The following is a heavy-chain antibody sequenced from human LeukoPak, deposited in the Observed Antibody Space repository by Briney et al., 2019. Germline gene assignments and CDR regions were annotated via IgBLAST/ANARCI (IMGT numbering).Heavy chain of an antibody. Sequence: PGGSLRLSCAASVFTFSIYWMSWLRQAPGKGREGVANIKQDGSEKYYVDSVKGRFTISRDNAKNSLYLQMNSLRAEDTSVYYCAREGADYDFWSGYYYYSYYMDVWGKGTPVTVSS. V-gene: IGHV3-7*01. CDR1: VFTFSIYW. D-gene: IGHD3-3*01. J-gene: IGHJ6*03. CDR2: IKQDGSEK. CDR3: AREGADYDFWSGYYYYSYYMDV.